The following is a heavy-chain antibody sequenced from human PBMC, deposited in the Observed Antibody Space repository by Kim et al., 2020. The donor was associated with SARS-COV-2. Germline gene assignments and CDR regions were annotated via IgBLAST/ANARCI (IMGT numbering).Heavy chain of an antibody. Sequence: ASVKVSCKASGYTFTSYDINWVRQATGQGLEWMGWMNPNSGNTGYAQKFQGRDTMTRNTSISTAYMELSSLRSEDTAVYYCARAASVLRYFDWLSPHYYFDYWDQGTLVTVSS. CDR3: ARAASVLRYFDWLSPHYYFDY. CDR1: GYTFTSYD. J-gene: IGHJ4*02. D-gene: IGHD3-9*01. CDR2: MNPNSGNT. V-gene: IGHV1-8*01.